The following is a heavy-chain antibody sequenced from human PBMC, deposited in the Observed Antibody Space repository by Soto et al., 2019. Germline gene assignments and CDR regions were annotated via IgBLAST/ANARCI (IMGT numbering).Heavy chain of an antibody. CDR1: GFTFSSYV. J-gene: IGHJ5*02. V-gene: IGHV3-23*01. CDR2: ISGNGTNS. D-gene: IGHD2-15*01. Sequence: GGSLRLSCAASGFTFSSYVMGWVRQAPGKGLEWVSAISGNGTNSNYADSVKGRFTISRDNAKSTLFLQMNSLRDEDTAVYYCAREFCSGGNCYTYYFDPWGQGIPVTVSS. CDR3: AREFCSGGNCYTYYFDP.